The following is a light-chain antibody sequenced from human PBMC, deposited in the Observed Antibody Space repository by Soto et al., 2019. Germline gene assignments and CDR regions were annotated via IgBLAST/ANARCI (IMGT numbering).Light chain of an antibody. V-gene: IGKV3-20*01. CDR1: QRVSRN. CDR2: GAS. CDR3: QQYGSSPRT. J-gene: IGKJ4*01. Sequence: EIVMTQSPATLSVSPGERATLSCRASQRVSRNLAWYQQKPGQAPRLLIYGASTRATGIPDRFSGSGSGTDFTLTISRLEPEDFAVYYCQQYGSSPRTFGGGTKVDI.